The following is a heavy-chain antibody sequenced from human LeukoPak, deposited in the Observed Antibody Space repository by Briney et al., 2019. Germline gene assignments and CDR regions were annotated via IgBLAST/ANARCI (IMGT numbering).Heavy chain of an antibody. V-gene: IGHV4-39*01. D-gene: IGHD6-19*01. Sequence: PSETLSLTCSVSGGSISSSLHYWAWTRQPPGKGLEWLATISESGTTYYNPSLKSRVTISVDTSKNQFSLNLGSVTAADTAVYYCARYSGSYFDYWGRGALVTVSS. J-gene: IGHJ4*02. CDR1: GGSISSSLHY. CDR2: ISESGTT. CDR3: ARYSGSYFDY.